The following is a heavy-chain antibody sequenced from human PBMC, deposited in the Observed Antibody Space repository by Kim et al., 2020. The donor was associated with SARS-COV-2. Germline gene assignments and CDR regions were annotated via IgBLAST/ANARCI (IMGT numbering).Heavy chain of an antibody. V-gene: IGHV4-39*01. Sequence: SETLSLTCTVSGGSISSSSYYWGWIRQPPGKGLEWIGSIYYSGSTYYNPSLKSRVTISVDTSKNQFSLKLSSVTAADTAVYYCARQILAYCGGDCYFPYYFDYWGQGTLVTVSS. D-gene: IGHD2-21*02. CDR1: GGSISSSSYY. CDR3: ARQILAYCGGDCYFPYYFDY. CDR2: IYYSGST. J-gene: IGHJ4*02.